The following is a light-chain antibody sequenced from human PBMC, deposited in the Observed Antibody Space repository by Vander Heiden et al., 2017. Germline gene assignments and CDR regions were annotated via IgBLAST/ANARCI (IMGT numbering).Light chain of an antibody. CDR1: QDISNY. CDR2: DAS. CDR3: QPYDNLPLT. J-gene: IGKJ4*01. Sequence: DIQMTQSPSSLSASVGDRVTITCQASQDISNYLNWYQQKAGKAPKVLIYDASNLKTGVPSRFSGSGSGTDFTFTISSLQPEDIATYYCQPYDNLPLTFGGGTKVEIK. V-gene: IGKV1-33*01.